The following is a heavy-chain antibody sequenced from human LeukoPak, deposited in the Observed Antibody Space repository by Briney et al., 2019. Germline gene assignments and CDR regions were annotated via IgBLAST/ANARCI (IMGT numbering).Heavy chain of an antibody. CDR1: GGSISSYY. CDR2: IYYSGST. V-gene: IGHV4-59*01. D-gene: IGHD3-22*01. CDR3: AKSGYQSTSFDY. J-gene: IGHJ4*02. Sequence: PSETLSLTCTVSGGSISSYYWSWIRQPPGKGLEWIGYIYYSGSTNYNPSLKSRVTISVDTSKNQFSLKLSSVTAADTAVYYCAKSGYQSTSFDYWGQGTLVTVSS.